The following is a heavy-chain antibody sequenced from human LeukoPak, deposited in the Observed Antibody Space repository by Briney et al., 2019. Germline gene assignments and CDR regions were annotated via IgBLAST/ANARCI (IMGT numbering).Heavy chain of an antibody. V-gene: IGHV1-69*13. Sequence: ASVKVSCKASGGTFSSYAISWVRQAPGQGLEWMGGNIPIFGTANYAQKFQGRVTITADESTSTAYMELSSLRSEDTAVYYCARDQGIVGAMAFDYWGQGTLVTVSS. J-gene: IGHJ4*02. CDR2: NIPIFGTA. CDR3: ARDQGIVGAMAFDY. D-gene: IGHD1-26*01. CDR1: GGTFSSYA.